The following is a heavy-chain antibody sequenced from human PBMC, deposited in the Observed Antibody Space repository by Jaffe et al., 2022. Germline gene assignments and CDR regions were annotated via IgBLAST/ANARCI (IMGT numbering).Heavy chain of an antibody. Sequence: QVQLQESGPGLVKPSETLSLTCTVSGGSISSYYWSWIRQPPGKGLEWIGYIYYSGSTNYNPSLKSRVTISVDTSKNQFSLKLSSVTAADTAVYYCARDSRYYYDSSGYYYWFDPWGQGTLVTVSS. J-gene: IGHJ5*02. D-gene: IGHD3-22*01. CDR2: IYYSGST. CDR1: GGSISSYY. V-gene: IGHV4-59*01. CDR3: ARDSRYYYDSSGYYYWFDP.